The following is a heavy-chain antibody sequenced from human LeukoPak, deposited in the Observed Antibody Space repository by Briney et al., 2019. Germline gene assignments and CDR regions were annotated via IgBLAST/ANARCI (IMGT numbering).Heavy chain of an antibody. CDR1: GGSISSYY. Sequence: SETLSLTCTVSGGSISSYYWSWLRQPPGKGLEWIGYIYYSGSTDYNPSLKSRVTISVDTSKNQFSLKLSSVTAADTAMYYCARISEYQLVWYFDYWGQGTPVTVSS. J-gene: IGHJ4*02. CDR2: IYYSGST. D-gene: IGHD2-2*01. CDR3: ARISEYQLVWYFDY. V-gene: IGHV4-59*01.